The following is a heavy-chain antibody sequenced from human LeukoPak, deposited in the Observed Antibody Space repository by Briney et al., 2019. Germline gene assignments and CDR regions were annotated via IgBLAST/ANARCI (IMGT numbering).Heavy chain of an antibody. Sequence: GGSLRLSCAASGFTFSRYWMHWVRQAPGEGLVGVSRIDEHGTTIDYADSVRDRFTISRDNAKNTLYLHMNSLRAEDTAMYYCARDGGGAGSHWGQGSLVTVSS. D-gene: IGHD3-10*01. V-gene: IGHV3-74*01. CDR1: GFTFSRYW. CDR2: IDEHGTTI. J-gene: IGHJ4*02. CDR3: ARDGGGAGSH.